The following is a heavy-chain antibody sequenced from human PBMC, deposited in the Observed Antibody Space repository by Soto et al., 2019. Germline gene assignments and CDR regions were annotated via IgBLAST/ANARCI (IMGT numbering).Heavy chain of an antibody. CDR1: GFTFNNYG. Sequence: QVQLVESGGGVVQPGRSLRLSCAASGFTFNNYGMHWVRQAPGKGLEWLAVIWNDGSNSSYANSVKGRFTISRDNSKKTLYLQRSTLRAEDTAVYYCARRQIPPPTRGAANARGGMDVWGQGPTVTVSS. J-gene: IGHJ6*02. D-gene: IGHD6-13*01. CDR3: ARRQIPPPTRGAANARGGMDV. V-gene: IGHV3-33*01. CDR2: IWNDGSNS.